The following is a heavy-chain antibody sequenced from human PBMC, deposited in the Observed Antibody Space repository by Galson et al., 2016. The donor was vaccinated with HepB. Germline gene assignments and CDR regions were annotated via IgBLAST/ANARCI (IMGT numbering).Heavy chain of an antibody. J-gene: IGHJ4*02. D-gene: IGHD1-14*01. CDR2: TYYRCKWYY. Sequence: CAISGYSVSGNGAAAWDWRRQSPARGLEWLGRTYYRCKWYYAYTLSVTSRITNTPDTSKNQFSLQLNYVTPEDAAVYFCARGTRNAFDYWGQGTLVTVSS. CDR1: GYSVSGNGAA. V-gene: IGHV6-1*01. CDR3: ARGTRNAFDY.